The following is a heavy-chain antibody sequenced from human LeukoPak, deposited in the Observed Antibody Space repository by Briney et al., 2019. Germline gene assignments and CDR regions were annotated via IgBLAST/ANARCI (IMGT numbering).Heavy chain of an antibody. V-gene: IGHV5-10-1*01. CDR1: GYSFTSYW. CDR3: ARGVAPNTVVVVAALRGFDP. CDR2: IVPSGSYT. D-gene: IGHD2-15*01. J-gene: IGHJ5*02. Sequence: PGESLRISCKGSGYSFTSYWISWVRQMPGKGLEWMGRIVPSGSYTNYSPSFQGHVPISADKSISTAYLQWSSLKASDTAMYYCARGVAPNTVVVVAALRGFDPWGQGTLVTVSS.